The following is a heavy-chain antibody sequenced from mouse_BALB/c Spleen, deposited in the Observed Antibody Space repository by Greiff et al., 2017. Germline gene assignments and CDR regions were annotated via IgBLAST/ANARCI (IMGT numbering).Heavy chain of an antibody. V-gene: IGHV5-6-3*01. D-gene: IGHD1-2*01. Sequence: EVKVVESGGGLVQPGGSLKLSCAASGFTFSSYGMSWVRQTPDKRLELVATINSNGGSTYYPDSVKGRFTISRDNAKNTLYLQMSSLKSEDTAMYYCAREDYYGSYYFDYWGQGTTLTVSS. CDR2: INSNGGST. CDR1: GFTFSSYG. CDR3: AREDYYGSYYFDY. J-gene: IGHJ2*01.